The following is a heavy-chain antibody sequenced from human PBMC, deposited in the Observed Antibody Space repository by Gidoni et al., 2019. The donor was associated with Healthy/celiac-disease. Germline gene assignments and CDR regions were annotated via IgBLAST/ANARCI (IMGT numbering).Heavy chain of an antibody. CDR3: AKGGLIVGARGDYFDY. CDR1: GFTFSSYG. D-gene: IGHD1-26*01. CDR2: ISYDGSNK. J-gene: IGHJ4*02. V-gene: IGHV3-30*18. Sequence: QVQLVESGGGVVQPGRSLRLSCAASGFTFSSYGMHWVRQAPGKGLGWVAVISYDGSNKYYADSVKGRFTISRDNSKNTLYLQMNSLRAEDTAVYYCAKGGLIVGARGDYFDYWGQGTLVTVSS.